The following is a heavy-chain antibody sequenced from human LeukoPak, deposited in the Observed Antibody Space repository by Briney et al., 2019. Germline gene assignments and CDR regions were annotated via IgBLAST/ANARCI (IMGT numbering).Heavy chain of an antibody. V-gene: IGHV3-30-3*01. CDR1: GFTFSSYA. D-gene: IGHD5-12*01. CDR3: GYSGSAQYFQH. J-gene: IGHJ1*01. CDR2: ISYDGSNK. Sequence: GGSLRLSCAASGFTFSSYAMPWVRQAPGKGLEWVAVISYDGSNKYYADSVKGRFTISRDNSKNTLYLQMNSLRAEDTAVYYCGYSGSAQYFQHWGQGTLVTVSS.